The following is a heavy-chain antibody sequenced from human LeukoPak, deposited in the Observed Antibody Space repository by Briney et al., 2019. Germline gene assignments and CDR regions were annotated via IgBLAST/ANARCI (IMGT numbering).Heavy chain of an antibody. Sequence: SETLSLTCTVSGGSIGSTSYSWGWIRQPPGKGLEWIGSIYYSGSTNYNPSLKSRVTISVDTSKNQFSLKLSSVTAADTAVYYCARDYYDSSGLFAFDIWGQGTMVTVSS. CDR2: IYYSGST. J-gene: IGHJ3*02. CDR1: GGSIGSTSYS. D-gene: IGHD3-22*01. CDR3: ARDYYDSSGLFAFDI. V-gene: IGHV4-39*07.